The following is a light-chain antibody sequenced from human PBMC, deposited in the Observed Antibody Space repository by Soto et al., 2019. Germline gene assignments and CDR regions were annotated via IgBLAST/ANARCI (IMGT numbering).Light chain of an antibody. V-gene: IGLV2-14*01. Sequence: QSALTQPASVCGSPGQLITISWTGTSSDVGGYNYVSWYQQHPDKAPKLIIYEVTNRPSRVSTRFSASKSGNTASLTISGPRAEDDAYYYCSSYTDINIVVFGGGTQLTVL. CDR3: SSYTDINIVV. CDR1: SSDVGGYNY. J-gene: IGLJ2*01. CDR2: EVT.